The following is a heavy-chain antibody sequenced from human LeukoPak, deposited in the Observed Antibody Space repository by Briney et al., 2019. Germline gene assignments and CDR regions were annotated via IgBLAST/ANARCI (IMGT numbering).Heavy chain of an antibody. D-gene: IGHD3-22*01. J-gene: IGHJ4*02. Sequence: QAGGTLRLSCAASGFTFSSYGMSWVRQAPGKGLEWVSAISGSGGSTYYADSVKGRFTISRDNSKNTLYLQMNSLRAEDTAVYYCARGTSSGYFQLYFDYWGQGTLVTVSS. CDR3: ARGTSSGYFQLYFDY. CDR2: ISGSGGST. V-gene: IGHV3-23*01. CDR1: GFTFSSYG.